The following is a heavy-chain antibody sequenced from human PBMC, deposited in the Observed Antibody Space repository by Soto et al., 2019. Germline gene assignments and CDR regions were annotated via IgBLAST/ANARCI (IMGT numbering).Heavy chain of an antibody. Sequence: PSQTLSLTCAISGDSVSSNSAAWNWIRQSPSRGLEWLGRTYYRSKWYNDYAVSVKSRITINPDTSQNQFSLQLNSVTPEDTAVYYCAFSMVREVSTDLQTYYSFAMDVWGQGTTVTVS. CDR1: GDSVSSNSAA. CDR2: TYYRSKWYN. V-gene: IGHV6-1*01. J-gene: IGHJ6*02. CDR3: AFSMVREVSTDLQTYYSFAMDV. D-gene: IGHD3-10*01.